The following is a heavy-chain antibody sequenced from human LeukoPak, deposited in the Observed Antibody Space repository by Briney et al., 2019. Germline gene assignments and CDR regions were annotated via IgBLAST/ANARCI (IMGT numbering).Heavy chain of an antibody. CDR1: GGSISSNTW. V-gene: IGHV4-4*02. Sequence: SATLSLTCAVSGGSISSNTWWSWVRQPPGKGLEWIGEIYHSGSTNYNPSLKSRVTISVDTSKNQFSLKLSSVTAADTAVYYCARGRDRRRYYDSSGYYRVYFDYWGQGTLVTVSS. D-gene: IGHD3-22*01. CDR3: ARGRDRRRYYDSSGYYRVYFDY. J-gene: IGHJ4*02. CDR2: IYHSGST.